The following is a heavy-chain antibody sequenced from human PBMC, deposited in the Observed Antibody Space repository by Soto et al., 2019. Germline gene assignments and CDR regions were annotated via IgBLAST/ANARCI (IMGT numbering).Heavy chain of an antibody. V-gene: IGHV4-61*01. CDR2: VYYSGNT. CDR1: GGSVRSGRYY. Sequence: PSETLSLTCTVSGGSVRSGRYYWGWIRQXPGKGLEWIGYVYYSGNTNYNPSLKSRATISVDTSKNQFSLKLSSVTAADTAVYYCARWRFQQLGPHGGSVPYYGMDVWGQGTTVTVSS. D-gene: IGHD6-13*01. CDR3: ARWRFQQLGPHGGSVPYYGMDV. J-gene: IGHJ6*01.